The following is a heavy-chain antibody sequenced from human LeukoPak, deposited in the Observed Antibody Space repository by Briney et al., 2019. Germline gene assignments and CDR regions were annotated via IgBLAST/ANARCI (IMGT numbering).Heavy chain of an antibody. Sequence: AGGSLRLSCAVSGLTVSSIYMSWVRQAPGKGLEWVSFIYSDGNTYYGDSVKGRFTLSRDSSRNTLYLQMNSLTVDDTAVYYCAGDTHSSSWYDHWGQGTLVTVSS. J-gene: IGHJ5*02. CDR1: GLTVSSIY. D-gene: IGHD6-19*01. V-gene: IGHV3-53*01. CDR3: AGDTHSSSWYDH. CDR2: IYSDGNT.